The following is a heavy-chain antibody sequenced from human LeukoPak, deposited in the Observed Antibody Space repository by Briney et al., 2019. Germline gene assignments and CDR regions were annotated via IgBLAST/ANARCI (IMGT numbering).Heavy chain of an antibody. V-gene: IGHV3-21*01. CDR2: ISSSSSYI. D-gene: IGHD2-21*02. J-gene: IGHJ4*02. Sequence: PGGSLRLSCAASGFTFSSYSMNWVRQAPGKGLEWVSSISSSSSYIYYADSVKGRFTISRDNAKNSLYLQMNSLRAEDTAVYYCARDVAYCGGDCYSGSDYWGQGTLVTVSS. CDR1: GFTFSSYS. CDR3: ARDVAYCGGDCYSGSDY.